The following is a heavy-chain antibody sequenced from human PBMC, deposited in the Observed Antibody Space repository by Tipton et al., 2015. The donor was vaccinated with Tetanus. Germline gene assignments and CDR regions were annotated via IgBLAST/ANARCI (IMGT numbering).Heavy chain of an antibody. Sequence: TLSLTCTVSGGSISSYYWSWIRQPPGKGLEWIGYIYYSGSTNYNPSLKSRVTISVDTSKNQFSLKLSSVTAADTAVYYCASSPLPFYDSSGYFSSWGQGTLVTVSS. CDR1: GGSISSYY. V-gene: IGHV4-59*01. CDR3: ASSPLPFYDSSGYFSS. D-gene: IGHD3-22*01. CDR2: IYYSGST. J-gene: IGHJ5*02.